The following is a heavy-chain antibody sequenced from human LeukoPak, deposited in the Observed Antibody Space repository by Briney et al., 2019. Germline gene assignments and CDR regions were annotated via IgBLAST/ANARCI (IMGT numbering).Heavy chain of an antibody. V-gene: IGHV4-34*01. D-gene: IGHD3-16*02. Sequence: PSETLSLTCAVYGGSFSGYYWSWIRQPPGKGLEWIGEINHSGSTAYNPSLKSRVTISIGTSKNQFSLKLSSVTAADMAVYYCARGQAHYDYLWESYRSYGLDVWGQGTTVTVSS. CDR1: GGSFSGYY. CDR2: INHSGST. J-gene: IGHJ6*02. CDR3: ARGQAHYDYLWESYRSYGLDV.